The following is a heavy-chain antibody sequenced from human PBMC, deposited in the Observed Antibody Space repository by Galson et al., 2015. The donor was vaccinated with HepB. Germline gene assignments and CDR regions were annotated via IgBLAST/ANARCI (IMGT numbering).Heavy chain of an antibody. J-gene: IGHJ6*02. CDR2: ISYHGNNK. D-gene: IGHD2-2*01. Sequence: SLRLSCAASGFTFSDYGMHWVRQAPGKGLGWVAVISYHGNNKYYIKSVEGRFTISRDNSRNTLNLQMNSLTTEDTAIYYCAKAPGGASTAQGGYYYDGLDIWGQGTTVTVSS. V-gene: IGHV3-30*18. CDR1: GFTFSDYG. CDR3: AKAPGGASTAQGGYYYDGLDI.